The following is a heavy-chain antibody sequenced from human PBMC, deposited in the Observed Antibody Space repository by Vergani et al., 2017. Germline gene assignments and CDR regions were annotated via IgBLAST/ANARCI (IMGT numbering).Heavy chain of an antibody. CDR2: IYYSGST. CDR3: ARGSCLGGSCYKPLFDY. D-gene: IGHD2-15*01. Sequence: QVQLQESGPGLVKPSQTLSLTCTVSGDSISRGGYYWNWIRQHPGKGLEWIGYIYYSGSTNYNSSLKSRVSMSVDTSKNQFSLNLTSVTAADTAVYFCARGSCLGGSCYKPLFDYWGQGILVTVSS. CDR1: GDSISRGGYY. J-gene: IGHJ4*02. V-gene: IGHV4-31*03.